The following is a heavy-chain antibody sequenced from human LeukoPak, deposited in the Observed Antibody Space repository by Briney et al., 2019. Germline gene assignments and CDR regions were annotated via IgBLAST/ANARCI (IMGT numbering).Heavy chain of an antibody. CDR1: GGSISSGDYY. CDR2: MYYSGST. J-gene: IGHJ6*02. Sequence: SQTLSLTCTVSGGSISSGDYYWSWIRQPPGKGLEWIAYMYYSGSTYYNPSLGSRVTISVDTSKTQFSLKLSSVTAADTAIYYCARDAGSKSYYGSPFYYGMDVWGQGTTVIVSS. D-gene: IGHD3-10*01. V-gene: IGHV4-30-4*01. CDR3: ARDAGSKSYYGSPFYYGMDV.